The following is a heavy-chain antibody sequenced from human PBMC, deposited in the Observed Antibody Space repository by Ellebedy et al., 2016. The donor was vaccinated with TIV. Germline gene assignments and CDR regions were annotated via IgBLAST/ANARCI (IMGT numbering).Heavy chain of an antibody. CDR1: GFTFSSYG. CDR2: ISSSGSTI. J-gene: IGHJ5*02. V-gene: IGHV3-48*04. Sequence: GGSLRLSXSAFGFTFSSYGMTWVRQTPGKGLEWVSFISSSGSTIYYADSVKGRFTISRDNAKNSLYLQMNSLRPEDTAVYYCARVRPQQREIRESGTYNWFDPWGQGTLVTVSS. D-gene: IGHD3-10*01. CDR3: ARVRPQQREIRESGTYNWFDP.